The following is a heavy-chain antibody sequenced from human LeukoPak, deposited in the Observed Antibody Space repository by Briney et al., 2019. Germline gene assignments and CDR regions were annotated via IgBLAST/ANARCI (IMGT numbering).Heavy chain of an antibody. Sequence: SQTLSLTCTVSGVSISSGDYYWSWIRQPPGKGLEWIGYFYFSESTFYNPSLRSRVTISGDTSKNQLSLKLNSVTVADTAVYYCARAMTFHNWFNPWGQGTLVTVSS. CDR1: GVSISSGDYY. CDR2: FYFSEST. D-gene: IGHD3/OR15-3a*01. J-gene: IGHJ5*02. V-gene: IGHV4-30-4*01. CDR3: ARAMTFHNWFNP.